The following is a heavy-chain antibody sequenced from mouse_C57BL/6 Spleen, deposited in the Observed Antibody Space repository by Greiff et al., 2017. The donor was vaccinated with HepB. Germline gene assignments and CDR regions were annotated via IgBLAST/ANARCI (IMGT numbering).Heavy chain of an antibody. D-gene: IGHD3-2*02. V-gene: IGHV1-64*01. CDR1: GYTFTSYW. CDR3: ARIDSSGYDAMDY. Sequence: QVQLQQPGAELVKPGASVKLSCKASGYTFTSYWMHWVKQRPGQGLEWIGMIHPNSGSTNYNEKFKSKATLTVDKSSSTAYMQLSSLTSEDSAVYYCARIDSSGYDAMDYWGQGTSVTVSS. CDR2: IHPNSGST. J-gene: IGHJ4*01.